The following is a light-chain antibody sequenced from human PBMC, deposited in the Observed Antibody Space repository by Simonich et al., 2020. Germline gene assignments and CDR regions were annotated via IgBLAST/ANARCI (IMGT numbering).Light chain of an antibody. J-gene: IGLJ3*02. V-gene: IGLV2-14*03. Sequence: QSALTQPASVSGSPGQSITISCTGTSSDVGGYNYVSWYQQHPGKAPKPMIYDVSNRPSGVSNLFSGSKSGNTASLTISGLQAEDEADYYCSSYTSSSTRVFGGGTKLTVL. CDR3: SSYTSSSTRV. CDR2: DVS. CDR1: SSDVGGYNY.